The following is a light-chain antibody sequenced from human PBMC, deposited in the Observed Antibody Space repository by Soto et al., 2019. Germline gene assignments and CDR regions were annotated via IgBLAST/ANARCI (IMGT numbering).Light chain of an antibody. CDR1: QIISSW. CDR2: KAS. J-gene: IGKJ4*01. V-gene: IGKV1-5*03. CDR3: QQYNSWPLT. Sequence: DIQMTQSPSTLSASVGDRVTITCRASQIISSWLAWYQQKPGKAPKLLIYKASTLEGGVPSRFSGSGSGTEFTLTISSLQPDDFATYYCQQYNSWPLTFGGGTKVEIK.